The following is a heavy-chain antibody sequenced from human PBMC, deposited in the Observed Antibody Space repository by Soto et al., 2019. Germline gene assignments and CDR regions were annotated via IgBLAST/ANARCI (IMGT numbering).Heavy chain of an antibody. J-gene: IGHJ4*02. V-gene: IGHV3-23*01. CDR3: ATKITFGGVSDY. CDR2: ISGSGDSA. CDR1: GFTFSDYG. Sequence: EVQLLESGGGLVQPGGSLRLSCAASGFTFSDYGMNWIRQVPGKGLEWVSTISGSGDSAYYADSVKGRFTISRDNSKNMLYLQMASLRAEDTAIYYCATKITFGGVSDYWGQGTLVTVSS. D-gene: IGHD3-16*01.